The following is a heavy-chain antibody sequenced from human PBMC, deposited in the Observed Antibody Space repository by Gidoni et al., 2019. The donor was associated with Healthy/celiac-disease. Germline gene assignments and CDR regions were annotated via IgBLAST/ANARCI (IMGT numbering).Heavy chain of an antibody. J-gene: IGHJ4*02. V-gene: IGHV4-39*01. D-gene: IGHD2-2*01. Sequence: QLQLQESGPGLVKPSETLSLTCTVSGGSISSSSYYWGWIRQPPGKGLEWIGSIYYSGSTYYNPSLKSRVTISVDTSKNQFSLKLSSVTAADTAVYYCARVSGGIVVVPAAILDYWGQGTLVTVSS. CDR1: GGSISSSSYY. CDR3: ARVSGGIVVVPAAILDY. CDR2: IYYSGST.